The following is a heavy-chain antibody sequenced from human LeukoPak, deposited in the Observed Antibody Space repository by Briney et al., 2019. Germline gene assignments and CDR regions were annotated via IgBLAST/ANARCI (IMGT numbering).Heavy chain of an antibody. CDR3: ARDQGYAVTEDAFDI. Sequence: ASVKVSCKASGGTFGSYAISWVRQAPGQGLEWMGGIIPIFGTANYAQKFQGRVTITADESTSTAYMELSSLRSEDTAVYYCARDQGYAVTEDAFDIWGQGTMVTVSS. CDR2: IIPIFGTA. V-gene: IGHV1-69*13. D-gene: IGHD2-21*02. CDR1: GGTFGSYA. J-gene: IGHJ3*02.